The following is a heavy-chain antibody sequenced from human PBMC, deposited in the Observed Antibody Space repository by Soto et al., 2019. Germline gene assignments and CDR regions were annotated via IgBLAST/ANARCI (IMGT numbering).Heavy chain of an antibody. V-gene: IGHV1-58*01. CDR1: GFTFTSSA. D-gene: IGHD2-2*01. CDR3: ARVIPGVEAWFDP. Sequence: SVKVSCKASGFTFTSSAVQWVRQVRGQRLEWIGWIVVGSGNTNYAQKFQERVTITRDMSTSTAYMELSSLRSEDTAVYYCARVIPGVEAWFDPWGQGTLVTVSS. CDR2: IVVGSGNT. J-gene: IGHJ5*02.